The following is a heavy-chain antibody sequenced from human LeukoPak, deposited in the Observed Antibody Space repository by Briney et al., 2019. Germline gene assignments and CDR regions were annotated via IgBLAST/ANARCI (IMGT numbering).Heavy chain of an antibody. D-gene: IGHD3-22*01. J-gene: IGHJ3*02. CDR1: GYSFTSYW. V-gene: IGHV5-51*01. Sequence: GESMKISCKGSGYSFTSYWIGCVRQMPGKGLEWMGIIYPGDSDTTYSPSFQGQVTISADKSISTAYLQWSSLKASDTAIYYCARRGYDSSGYRDAFDIWGQGTMVTVSS. CDR3: ARRGYDSSGYRDAFDI. CDR2: IYPGDSDT.